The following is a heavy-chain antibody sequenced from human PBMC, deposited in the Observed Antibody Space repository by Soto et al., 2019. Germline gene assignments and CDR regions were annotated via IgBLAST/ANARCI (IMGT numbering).Heavy chain of an antibody. J-gene: IGHJ3*02. D-gene: IGHD7-27*01. CDR3: ARDKSGAADI. V-gene: IGHV4-61*02. CDR1: GGSVSSGSYY. CDR2: IYSNGRA. Sequence: QVQLQESGPGLVKPSETLSLTCTVSGGSVSSGSYYWNWIRQPAGRGLEWIGRIYSNGRADYIPSLRSRITMSVDTSKNQFYLNLRFVTAADTAVYFCARDKSGAADIWGQGTMVTVS.